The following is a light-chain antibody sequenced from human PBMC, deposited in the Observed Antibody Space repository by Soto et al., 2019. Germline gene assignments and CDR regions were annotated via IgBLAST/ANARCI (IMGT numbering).Light chain of an antibody. V-gene: IGKV1-16*01. CDR1: QDINNF. Sequence: DIQMTQSPSSLSASVGDRVTITCRASQDINNFLAWFQQKPGKAPKTLIYGASSLHSGVPSRFSGSGSGTDFTLTINSLQPEDFATYYCQQINSSPLTFGGGTKVDIK. CDR2: GAS. J-gene: IGKJ4*01. CDR3: QQINSSPLT.